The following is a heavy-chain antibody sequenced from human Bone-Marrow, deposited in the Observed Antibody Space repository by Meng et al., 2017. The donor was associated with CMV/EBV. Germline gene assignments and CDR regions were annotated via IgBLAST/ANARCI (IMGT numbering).Heavy chain of an antibody. V-gene: IGHV1-69*04. CDR2: IIPILGIA. D-gene: IGHD5-18*01. J-gene: IGHJ6*02. CDR3: AREGGGYSYGTPYNYYGMDV. Sequence: SVKVSCKASGGTFSSYTISWVRQAPGQGLEWMGRIIPILGIANYAQKFQGRVTITADKSTSTAYMELSSLRSEDTAVYYCAREGGGYSYGTPYNYYGMDVWGQGTTVTVSS. CDR1: GGTFSSYT.